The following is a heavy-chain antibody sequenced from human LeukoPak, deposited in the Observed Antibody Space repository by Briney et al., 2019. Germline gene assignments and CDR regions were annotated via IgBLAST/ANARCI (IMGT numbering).Heavy chain of an antibody. CDR3: AGQHPRNTVDF. D-gene: IGHD2-8*02. V-gene: IGHV4-59*08. CDR2: IYYSGST. J-gene: IGHJ4*02. Sequence: SETLSLTCTVSGGSISSYYWSWIRQPPGKGLEWIGYIYYSGSTNYNPSLKSRVTISLDTSKNQYSLKLSSVTAADTAVYYCAGQHPRNTVDFWGQGTLVTVSS. CDR1: GGSISSYY.